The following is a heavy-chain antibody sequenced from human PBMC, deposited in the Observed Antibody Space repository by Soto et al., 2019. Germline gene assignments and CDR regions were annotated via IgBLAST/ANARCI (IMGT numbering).Heavy chain of an antibody. V-gene: IGHV3-53*02. J-gene: IGHJ6*02. CDR2: IYSGGST. D-gene: IGHD6-13*01. CDR3: ARDRGVSPPSYCYDGMDV. Sequence: EVQLVETGGGLIQPGGSLRLSCAASGFTVSSNYMSWVRQAPGKGLEWVSVIYSGGSTYYADSVKGRFTISGDNTKNTLHLQMNSLGAADTAVYYCARDRGVSPPSYCYDGMDVWGQGTTCTVS. CDR1: GFTVSSNY.